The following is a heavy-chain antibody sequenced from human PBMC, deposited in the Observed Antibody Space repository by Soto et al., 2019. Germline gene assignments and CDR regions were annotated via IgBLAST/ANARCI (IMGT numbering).Heavy chain of an antibody. CDR3: ARDSYDYGDYEVFDY. CDR2: IKQDGSEK. CDR1: GFTFSSYW. Sequence: GGSLRLSCAASGFTFSSYWMSWVRQAPGKGLEWVANIKQDGSEKYYVDSVKGRFTISRDNAKNSLYLQMNSLRAEDTAVYYCARDSYDYGDYEVFDYWGQGTLVTVSS. D-gene: IGHD4-17*01. J-gene: IGHJ4*02. V-gene: IGHV3-7*03.